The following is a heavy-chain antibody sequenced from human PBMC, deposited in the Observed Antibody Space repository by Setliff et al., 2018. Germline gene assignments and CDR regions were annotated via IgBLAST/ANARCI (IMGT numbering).Heavy chain of an antibody. CDR2: VIQGGQG. V-gene: IGHV3-23*01. CDR3: AKDRVNDGFWDFDS. CDR1: GFTFREYS. J-gene: IGHJ4*02. Sequence: GGSLRLSCATSGFTFREYSMAWVRKVPGKGLEWVASVIQGGQGGCAGSLRGRCSISGDNSKKTVLLQMSNLRAEDTATYYCAKDRVNDGFWDFDSWGQGIVVTVSS. D-gene: IGHD2-21*01.